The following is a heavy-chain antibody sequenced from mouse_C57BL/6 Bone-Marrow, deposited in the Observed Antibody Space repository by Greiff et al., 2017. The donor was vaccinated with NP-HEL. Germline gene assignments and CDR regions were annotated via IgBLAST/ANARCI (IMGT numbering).Heavy chain of an antibody. J-gene: IGHJ4*01. D-gene: IGHD2-4*01. V-gene: IGHV1-64*01. Sequence: VQLQQPGAELVKPGASVKLSCKASGYTFTSYWMHWVKQRPGQGLEWIGMIHPNSGSTNYNEKFKSKATLTVDKSSSTAYMQLSSLTSEDSAVYYCARRVYYDYIYYAMDYWGQGTSVTVSS. CDR2: IHPNSGST. CDR3: ARRVYYDYIYYAMDY. CDR1: GYTFTSYW.